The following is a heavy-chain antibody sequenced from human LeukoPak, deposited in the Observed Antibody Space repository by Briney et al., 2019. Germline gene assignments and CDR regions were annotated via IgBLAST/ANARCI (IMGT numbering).Heavy chain of an antibody. V-gene: IGHV4-61*02. CDR1: GGSISSGSYY. CDR2: IYYSGNT. J-gene: IGHJ4*02. CDR3: ARVLVAGALPDY. Sequence: PSQTLSLTCTVSGGSISSGSYYWSWIRQPTGKGLEWIGRIYYSGNTYYNPSLKSRVTISVDTSKNQFSLKLSSVTAADTAVYYCARVLVAGALPDYWGQGTLVTVSS. D-gene: IGHD6-19*01.